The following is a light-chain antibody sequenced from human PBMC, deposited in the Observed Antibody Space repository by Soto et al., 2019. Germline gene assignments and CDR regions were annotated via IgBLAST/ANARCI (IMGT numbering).Light chain of an antibody. J-gene: IGLJ1*01. CDR3: SSYTSSSTYV. CDR2: DVS. Sequence: QSALTQPASVSGSPGQSITISCTGTSSDVGGYNYVSWYQQHPGKAPKLMIYDVSNRPPGISNRFSGSKSGNTASLTISGLQAEDEADYYCSSYTSSSTYVFGTGTNLTVL. CDR1: SSDVGGYNY. V-gene: IGLV2-14*01.